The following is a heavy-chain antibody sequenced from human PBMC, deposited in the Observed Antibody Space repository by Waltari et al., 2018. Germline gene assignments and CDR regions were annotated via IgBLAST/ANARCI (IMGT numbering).Heavy chain of an antibody. CDR2: IRVDNGNT. J-gene: IGHJ6*02. CDR3: ARPSLGQYYYYGMEV. D-gene: IGHD7-27*01. Sequence: GASVKVSCTASGYTFTSYGISWVRQAPGQGLEWMGWIRVDNGNTNYAQHLQGRVTMTADTSTSTAYMELRSLRSDDTAVYYCARPSLGQYYYYGMEVWGQGTAVTVSS. CDR1: GYTFTSYG. V-gene: IGHV1-18*01.